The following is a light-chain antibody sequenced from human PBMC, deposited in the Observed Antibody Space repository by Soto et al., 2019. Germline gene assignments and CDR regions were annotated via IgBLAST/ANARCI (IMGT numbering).Light chain of an antibody. V-gene: IGKV3-20*01. CDR3: QHYGDSPLYS. CDR2: GTS. CDR1: QTVSSYF. J-gene: IGKJ2*01. Sequence: EIVLTQSPCTLSLSPGERATLSCRASQTVSSYFLAWYQQKPGQAPRLLIYGTSNRATGIPDRFSGSGSGTDFTLTISRLQPEDFAVYYCQHYGDSPLYSFGQGTKLEI.